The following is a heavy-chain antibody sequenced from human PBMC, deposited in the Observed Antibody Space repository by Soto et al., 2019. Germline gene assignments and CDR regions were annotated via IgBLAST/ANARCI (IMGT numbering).Heavy chain of an antibody. Sequence: SETLSLTCAVYGGSFSGYYWSWIREPPGGGLECVAHMYYSGTTKYNPSLSSRVTISLDTAKNQFSLELGSVTDADTAIYYCARGRAASGQMLFDSWGQGTPVTVSS. CDR3: ARGRAASGQMLFDS. J-gene: IGHJ4*02. V-gene: IGHV4-59*01. D-gene: IGHD6-25*01. CDR2: MYYSGTT. CDR1: GGSFSGYY.